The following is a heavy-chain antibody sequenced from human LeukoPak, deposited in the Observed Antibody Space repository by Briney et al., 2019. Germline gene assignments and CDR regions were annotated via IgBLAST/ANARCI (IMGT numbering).Heavy chain of an antibody. CDR1: GYTFTSYD. CDR2: MNPNSGDT. V-gene: IGHV1-8*01. CDR3: ARSGFGSGISFDL. J-gene: IGHJ5*02. Sequence: ASVKVSCKASGYTFTSYDINWVRQAPGQGLEWMGWMNPNSGDTGHPQKFQGRVTMTRDTSITTAYMELSSLRSEDTAVYYCARSGFGSGISFDLWGQGTLVTVSS. D-gene: IGHD3-10*01.